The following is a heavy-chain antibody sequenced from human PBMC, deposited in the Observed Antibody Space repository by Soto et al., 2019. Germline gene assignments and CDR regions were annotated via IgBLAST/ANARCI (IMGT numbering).Heavy chain of an antibody. V-gene: IGHV1-3*01. Sequence: ASVKVSCKASGYSFSTFGIHWVRQAPGQRPEWMGWTNAGNGNTRHSQKFQGRITITRDTSASTVYMELTSLRSEDTSIYYCARSSAPPYCSRTSCYSVDYWGQGTLVTVS. CDR3: ARSSAPPYCSRTSCYSVDY. CDR1: GYSFSTFG. CDR2: TNAGNGNT. J-gene: IGHJ4*02. D-gene: IGHD2-2*01.